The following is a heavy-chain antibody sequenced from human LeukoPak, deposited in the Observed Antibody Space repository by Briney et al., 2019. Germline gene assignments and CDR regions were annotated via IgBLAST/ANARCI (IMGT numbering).Heavy chain of an antibody. CDR1: GFTFSSYS. Sequence: GGSLRLSCAASGFTFSSYSMNWVRQAPGKGLEWVSSISSSSSYIYYADSVKGRFTISRDNSKNTLYLQMNSLRAEDTAVYYCARDLYGDYVDYYYGMDVWGQGTTVTVSS. J-gene: IGHJ6*02. D-gene: IGHD4-17*01. CDR3: ARDLYGDYVDYYYGMDV. CDR2: ISSSSSYI. V-gene: IGHV3-21*01.